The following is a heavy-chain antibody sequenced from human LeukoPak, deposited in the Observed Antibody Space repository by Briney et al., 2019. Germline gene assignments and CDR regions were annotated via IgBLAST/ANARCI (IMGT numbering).Heavy chain of an antibody. J-gene: IGHJ4*02. Sequence: SETLSLTCTVSSGAISNYYWSWIRQPPGKGLEWIGYIAYSGSTNYNPSLKSRVTISVDTSKNQFSLKLSSVTAADTAVYYCARAGGRRDGYNSFDYWGQGTLVTVSS. CDR2: IAYSGST. D-gene: IGHD5-24*01. CDR1: SGAISNYY. V-gene: IGHV4-59*01. CDR3: ARAGGRRDGYNSFDY.